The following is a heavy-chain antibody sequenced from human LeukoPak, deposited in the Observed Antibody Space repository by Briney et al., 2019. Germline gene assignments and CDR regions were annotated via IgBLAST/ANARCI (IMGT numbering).Heavy chain of an antibody. CDR1: GFTFSSYS. Sequence: GGSLRLSCAASGFTFSSYSMNWVRQAPGKGLEWVSSISSSSSYIYYADSVKGRFTISRDNAKNSLYLQMNSLRAEDTAVYYCARDSGSYPDRRFDPWGQGALSPSPQ. CDR2: ISSSSSYI. D-gene: IGHD1-26*01. CDR3: ARDSGSYPDRRFDP. J-gene: IGHJ5*02. V-gene: IGHV3-21*01.